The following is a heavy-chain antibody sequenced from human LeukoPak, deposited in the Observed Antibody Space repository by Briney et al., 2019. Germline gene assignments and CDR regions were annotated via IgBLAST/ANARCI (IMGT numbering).Heavy chain of an antibody. D-gene: IGHD6-13*01. V-gene: IGHV1-18*01. CDR2: INAYNGNT. J-gene: IGHJ6*03. CDR3: ARDRHIAAAVYYYYMDV. Sequence: ASVKVSCKASGYTLTSYIISWVRQAPGQGLEWMGWINAYNGNTDYAQRVQGRVTITTDTSTSTAYMELRSLRSDDTAVYYCARDRHIAAAVYYYYMDVWGKGTPVTVSS. CDR1: GYTLTSYI.